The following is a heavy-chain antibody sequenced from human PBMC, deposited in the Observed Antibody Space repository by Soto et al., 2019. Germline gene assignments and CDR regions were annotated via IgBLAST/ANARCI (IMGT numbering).Heavy chain of an antibody. CDR3: ARRMVGSAHDS. CDR1: GGSLSGYY. Sequence: QVQLQQWGPGLLKPSETLSVTCAVYGGSLSGYYWCWIRQAPGKGLVWIGEINHRGNVNYNPSLKRRVTMSVDTSNNGFSLKLSSVTAADTAVYYCARRMVGSAHDSWGQGTLVTVSS. J-gene: IGHJ4*02. CDR2: INHRGNV. D-gene: IGHD1-26*01. V-gene: IGHV4-34*01.